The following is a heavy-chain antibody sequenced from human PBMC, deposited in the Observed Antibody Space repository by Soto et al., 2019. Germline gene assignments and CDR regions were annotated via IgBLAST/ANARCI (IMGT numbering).Heavy chain of an antibody. D-gene: IGHD6-19*01. Sequence: QVQLQESGPGLVKPSGTLSLTCAVSGGSISSSNWWSWVRQPPGKGLEWIGEIYHSGSTNYNPSLKSRVTISVDKSKNQFSLKLSSVNAADTAVYYCARLGVHSGWENYYGMDVWGQGTTVTVSS. CDR3: ARLGVHSGWENYYGMDV. J-gene: IGHJ6*02. CDR2: IYHSGST. CDR1: GGSISSSNW. V-gene: IGHV4-4*02.